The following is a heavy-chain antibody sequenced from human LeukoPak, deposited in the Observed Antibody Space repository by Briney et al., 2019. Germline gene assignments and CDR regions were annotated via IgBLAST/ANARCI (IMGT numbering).Heavy chain of an antibody. CDR2: INHSGST. V-gene: IGHV4-34*01. J-gene: IGHJ5*02. D-gene: IGHD5-24*01. Sequence: PSETLSLTCAVYGGSFSGYYWSWIRQPPGKGLGWIGEINHSGSTNYNPSLKSRVTVSVDTSKNQFSLKLSSVTAADTAVYYCARGRRARFDPWGQGTLVTVSS. CDR3: ARGRRARFDP. CDR1: GGSFSGYY.